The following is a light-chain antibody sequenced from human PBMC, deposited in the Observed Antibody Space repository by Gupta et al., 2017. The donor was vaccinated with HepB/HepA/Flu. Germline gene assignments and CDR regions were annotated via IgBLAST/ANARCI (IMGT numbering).Light chain of an antibody. CDR3: SSYTMSRTVI. CDR2: EVT. V-gene: IGLV2-18*02. CDR1: SSDIGTYHR. Sequence: QSALTQPPSVSGSPGQSVTISCPGTSSDIGTYHRVSWYQQPPGTAPNLMIYEVTHRPSGVPDRFSGSKSGNTASLTISGLQAEDEADYYCSSYTMSRTVIFGGGTRLTVL. J-gene: IGLJ2*01.